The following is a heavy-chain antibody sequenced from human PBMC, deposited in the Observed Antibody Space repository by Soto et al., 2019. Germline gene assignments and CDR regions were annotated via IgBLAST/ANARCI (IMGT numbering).Heavy chain of an antibody. CDR3: ARDGYYGSGNPKYYYYYGMDV. V-gene: IGHV4-4*07. J-gene: IGHJ6*02. CDR1: GGSISSYY. CDR2: IYTSGST. Sequence: SETLSLTCTVSGGSISSYYWSWIRQPAGKGLEWIGRIYTSGSTNYNPSLKSRVTMSVDTSKNQFSLKLSSATAADTAVYYCARDGYYGSGNPKYYYYYGMDVWRQGTTVTVSS. D-gene: IGHD3-10*01.